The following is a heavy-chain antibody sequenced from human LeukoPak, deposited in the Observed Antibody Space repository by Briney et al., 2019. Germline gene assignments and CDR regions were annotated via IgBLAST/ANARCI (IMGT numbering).Heavy chain of an antibody. CDR1: GFKFTTYW. Sequence: GGSLRLSCAGSGFKFTTYWMAWVRQAPGKGLEWVANIKQDGSEQSYSDSVKGRFIISRDNAKNSVYLHMSGLRAEDTAFYYCARQRTYSSAWTPLNYFEYWGQGSLVTVSS. CDR3: ARQRTYSSAWTPLNYFEY. CDR2: IKQDGSEQ. D-gene: IGHD5-18*01. J-gene: IGHJ4*02. V-gene: IGHV3-7*01.